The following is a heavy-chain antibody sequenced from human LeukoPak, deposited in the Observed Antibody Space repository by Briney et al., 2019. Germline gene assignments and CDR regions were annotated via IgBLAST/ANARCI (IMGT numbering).Heavy chain of an antibody. D-gene: IGHD3-3*01. CDR1: GFTFSSYG. V-gene: IGHV3-30*02. J-gene: IGHJ6*03. CDR2: IRYDGSNK. CDR3: ARTPDFTIFGVSLSYYYYYMDV. Sequence: PGGSLRLSCAASGFTFSSYGMHWVRQAPGKGLEWVAFIRYDGSNKYYADSVKGRFTISRDNSKNTLYLQMNSLRAEDTAVYYCARTPDFTIFGVSLSYYYYYMDVWGKGTTVTVSS.